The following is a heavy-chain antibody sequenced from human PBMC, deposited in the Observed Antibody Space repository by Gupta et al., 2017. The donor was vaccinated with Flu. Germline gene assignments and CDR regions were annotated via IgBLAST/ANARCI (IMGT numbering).Heavy chain of an antibody. CDR3: ARGTVVVPAAMPSELRFLEWFSISGDYGMDV. Sequence: EWIGEINHSGSTNYNPSLKSRVTISVDTSKNQFSLKLSSVTAADTAVYYCARGTVVVPAAMPSELRFLEWFSISGDYGMDVWGQGTTVTVSS. D-gene: IGHD2-2*01. V-gene: IGHV4-34*01. J-gene: IGHJ6*02. CDR2: INHSGST.